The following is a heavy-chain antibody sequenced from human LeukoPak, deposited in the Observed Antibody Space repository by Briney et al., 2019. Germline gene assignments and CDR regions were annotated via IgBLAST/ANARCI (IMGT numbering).Heavy chain of an antibody. D-gene: IGHD5-18*01. V-gene: IGHV4-59*11. Sequence: PSETLSLTRTVSGGSFSSHHWSWIRQSPGRGLEWIGYLFDSVGTKDNPSLKSRISLSADTSKNQFSLRLRSVTAADTAVYYCATIKRGNIFGYFDFWGQGILVTVAS. CDR2: LFDSVGT. CDR3: ATIKRGNIFGYFDF. CDR1: GGSFSSHH. J-gene: IGHJ4*02.